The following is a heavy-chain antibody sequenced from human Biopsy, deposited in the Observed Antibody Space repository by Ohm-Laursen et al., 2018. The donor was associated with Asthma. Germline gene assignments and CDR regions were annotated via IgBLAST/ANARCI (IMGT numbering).Heavy chain of an antibody. CDR1: GFVFSAHG. CDR2: IWYDGRRK. CDR3: AREKITESSGFQNWFDS. J-gene: IGHJ5*01. D-gene: IGHD3-22*01. Sequence: SLRLSCAASGFVFSAHGMHWVRQAPGKGLEWVALIWYDGRRKSYADSVRGRFTISRDNSKNTLYLEMDSLRAEDTAVYYCAREKITESSGFQNWFDSWGQGTLVTVSS. V-gene: IGHV3-33*01.